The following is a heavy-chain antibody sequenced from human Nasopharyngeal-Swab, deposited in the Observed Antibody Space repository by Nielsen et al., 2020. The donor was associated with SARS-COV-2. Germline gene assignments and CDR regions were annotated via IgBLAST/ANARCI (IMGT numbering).Heavy chain of an antibody. V-gene: IGHV3-33*01. Sequence: GESLRISCAASGFTFRNYGMHWVRQAPGKGLEWVANIWYDGTNKYYADSVKGRFTISRDNTKNMLYLQMNSLRAEDSSVYFCAGAGTGRADPTAWGQGALVTVSS. J-gene: IGHJ5*02. D-gene: IGHD1-1*01. CDR3: AGAGTGRADPTA. CDR1: GFTFRNYG. CDR2: IWYDGTNK.